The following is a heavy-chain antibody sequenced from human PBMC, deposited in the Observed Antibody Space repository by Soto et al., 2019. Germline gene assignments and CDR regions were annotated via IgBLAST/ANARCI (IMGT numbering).Heavy chain of an antibody. Sequence: ASVKVSCKASGGTFSSYTISWVRQAPGQGLEWMGRIIPILGIANYAQKFQGRVTITADKSTSTAYMELSSLRSEDTAVYYCASSYSSWYERPVLVDYYYYMDVWGKGTTVTVSS. CDR2: IIPILGIA. D-gene: IGHD6-13*01. CDR3: ASSYSSWYERPVLVDYYYYMDV. J-gene: IGHJ6*03. CDR1: GGTFSSYT. V-gene: IGHV1-69*02.